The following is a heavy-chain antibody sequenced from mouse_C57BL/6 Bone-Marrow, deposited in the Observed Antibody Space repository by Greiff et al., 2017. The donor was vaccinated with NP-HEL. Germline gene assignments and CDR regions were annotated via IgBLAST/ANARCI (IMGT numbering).Heavy chain of an antibody. V-gene: IGHV5-12*01. CDR3: ARHYYGSYAMDY. J-gene: IGHJ4*01. D-gene: IGHD1-1*01. Sequence: DVMLVESGGGLVQPGGSLKLSCAASGFTFSDYYMYWVRQTPEKRLEWVAYISNGGGSTYYPDTVKGRFTISRDNAKNTLYLQMSRLKSEDTAMYYCARHYYGSYAMDYWGQGTSVTVSS. CDR1: GFTFSDYY. CDR2: ISNGGGST.